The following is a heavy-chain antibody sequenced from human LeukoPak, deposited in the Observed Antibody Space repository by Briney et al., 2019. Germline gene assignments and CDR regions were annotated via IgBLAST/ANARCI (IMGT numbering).Heavy chain of an antibody. CDR3: ARIGYSSRCFDC. Sequence: GGSLRLSCAASGFIFSNYWMSWVRQAPGKGLEWVANIKQDGSEQHYVDSMNGRFIISRDNAKNSVYLQMNSLRAEDTAVYYCARIGYSSRCFDCWGQGTLVTVSS. CDR2: IKQDGSEQ. D-gene: IGHD6-13*01. CDR1: GFIFSNYW. V-gene: IGHV3-7*01. J-gene: IGHJ4*03.